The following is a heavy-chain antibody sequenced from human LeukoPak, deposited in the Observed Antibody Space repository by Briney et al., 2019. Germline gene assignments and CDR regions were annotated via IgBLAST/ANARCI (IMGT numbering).Heavy chain of an antibody. CDR1: GFTFSSYS. CDR3: ARDGRELAPGTIDY. CDR2: ISSSSSYI. V-gene: IGHV3-21*01. J-gene: IGHJ4*02. Sequence: KTGGSLRLSCAASGFTFSSYSMNWVRQAPGKGLEWVSSISSSSSYIYYADSVKGRFTISRDNAKNSLYLQMNSLRAEDTAVYYCARDGRELAPGTIDYWGQGTLVTVSS. D-gene: IGHD1-26*01.